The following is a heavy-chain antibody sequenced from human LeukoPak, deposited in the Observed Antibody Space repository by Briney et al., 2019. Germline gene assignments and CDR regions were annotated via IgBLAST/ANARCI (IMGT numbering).Heavy chain of an antibody. CDR1: GDSVSSANTA. J-gene: IGHJ4*02. V-gene: IGHV6-1*01. CDR3: ARGWGFDF. Sequence: PSQTLSLTCAIFGDSVSSANTAWNWIRQSPSRGLEWLRRTYYRSEWYTDYAVSVKSRLTINPDTSKNQFSLHLNSLSPDDTAVYYCARGWGFDFWGQGTLVTVSS. D-gene: IGHD7-27*01. CDR2: TYYRSEWYT.